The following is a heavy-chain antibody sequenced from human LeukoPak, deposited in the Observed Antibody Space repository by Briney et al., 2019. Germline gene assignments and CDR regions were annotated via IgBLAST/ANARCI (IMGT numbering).Heavy chain of an antibody. Sequence: GASVKVSCKASGYTFTGYYMHWVRQAPGQGLEWMGWINPNSGGTNYAQKFQGRVTMTRDTSISTAYMELSRLRSDDTAVYYCARTGRAWPRLRFALDYYFDYWGQGTLVTVSS. CDR1: GYTFTGYY. CDR2: INPNSGGT. V-gene: IGHV1-2*02. J-gene: IGHJ4*02. D-gene: IGHD5-12*01. CDR3: ARTGRAWPRLRFALDYYFDY.